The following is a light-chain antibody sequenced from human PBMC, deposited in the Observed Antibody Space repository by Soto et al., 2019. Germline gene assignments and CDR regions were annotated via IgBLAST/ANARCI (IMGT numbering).Light chain of an antibody. CDR2: GAS. Sequence: EIVLKQSPATLSVSLGDSATLSCRASQSVSLSLAWYQMRPGQPPRLLIYGASTRATDIPARFSGSGSGTDFTLTISSLQSEDFALYYCQQYGDLPWTFGQGTKVDIK. CDR1: QSVSLS. J-gene: IGKJ1*01. V-gene: IGKV3D-15*02. CDR3: QQYGDLPWT.